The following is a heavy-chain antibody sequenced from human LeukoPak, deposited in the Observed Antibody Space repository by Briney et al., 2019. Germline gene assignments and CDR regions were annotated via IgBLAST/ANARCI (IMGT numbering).Heavy chain of an antibody. D-gene: IGHD6-13*01. V-gene: IGHV1-18*01. J-gene: IGHJ4*02. CDR2: ISAYSGNT. Sequence: ASVKVSCKASGHTFTSYGISWVRQAPGQGLEWMGWISAYSGNTNYAQKLQGRVTMTTDSSTSTAYMELRSLRSDDTAVYYCARDSGSSRPFDYWGQGTLVTVSS. CDR3: ARDSGSSRPFDY. CDR1: GHTFTSYG.